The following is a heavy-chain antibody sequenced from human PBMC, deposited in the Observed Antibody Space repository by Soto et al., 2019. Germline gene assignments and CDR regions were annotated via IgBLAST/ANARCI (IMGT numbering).Heavy chain of an antibody. CDR1: GFTFSSYA. Sequence: QVQLVESGGGVVQPGRSLRLSCAASGFTFSSYAMHWVRQAPGKGLEWVAVISYDGSNKYYADSVKGRFTISRDNSKNTLYVQMNSLRAEDTAVYYCARERLRYNWNDFPYYYYGMDVWGKGTTVTVSS. CDR3: ARERLRYNWNDFPYYYYGMDV. J-gene: IGHJ6*04. CDR2: ISYDGSNK. D-gene: IGHD1-1*01. V-gene: IGHV3-30-3*01.